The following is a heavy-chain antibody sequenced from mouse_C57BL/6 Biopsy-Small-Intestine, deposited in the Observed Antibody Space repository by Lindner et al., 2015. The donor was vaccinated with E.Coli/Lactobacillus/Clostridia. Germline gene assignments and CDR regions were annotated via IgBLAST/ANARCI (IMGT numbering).Heavy chain of an antibody. V-gene: IGHV1-64*01. D-gene: IGHD1-1*01. CDR3: ARDQRVDFWSGPIPGIDY. CDR1: GYTFTSHY. Sequence: SVKVSCKASGYTFTSHYMHWVRQAPGQGLEWMGIINPTYGSTTYAQKFQGRVTMTRDTPTSTVYMELSSLRSEDTAVYYCARDQRVDFWSGPIPGIDYWGQGTLVTVSS. CDR2: INPTYGST. J-gene: IGHJ4*01.